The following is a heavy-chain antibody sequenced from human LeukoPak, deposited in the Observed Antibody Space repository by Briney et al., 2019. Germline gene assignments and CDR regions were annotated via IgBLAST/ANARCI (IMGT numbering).Heavy chain of an antibody. CDR2: ISAYNGNT. D-gene: IGHD2-2*03. Sequence: ASVKVSCKASGYTFTSYGINWVRQAPGQGLEWMGWISAYNGNTNYAQKLQGRVTMTTDTSTSTAYMELRSLRSDDTAVYYCASGYCSSTSCPFFDYWGQGTLVTVSS. CDR1: GYTFTSYG. CDR3: ASGYCSSTSCPFFDY. V-gene: IGHV1-18*01. J-gene: IGHJ4*02.